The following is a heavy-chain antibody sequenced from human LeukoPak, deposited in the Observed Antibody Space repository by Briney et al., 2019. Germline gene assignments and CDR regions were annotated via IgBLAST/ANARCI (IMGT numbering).Heavy chain of an antibody. CDR1: GYSFTSYW. Sequence: GESLKIPCKGSGYSFTSYWIGWVRQMPGKGLEWMGIIYPGDSDTRYSPSFQGQVTISADKSISTAYLQWSSLKASDTAMYYCARGWDTAAAGPIGNYFDYWGQGTLVTVSS. CDR3: ARGWDTAAAGPIGNYFDY. V-gene: IGHV5-51*01. J-gene: IGHJ4*02. CDR2: IYPGDSDT. D-gene: IGHD6-13*01.